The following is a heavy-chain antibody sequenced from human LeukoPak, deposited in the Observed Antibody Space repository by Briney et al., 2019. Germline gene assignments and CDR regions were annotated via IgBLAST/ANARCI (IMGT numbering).Heavy chain of an antibody. CDR1: GGSISSYY. D-gene: IGHD6-13*01. Sequence: PSETLSLTCTVSGGSISSYYWSWIRQPPGKGLEGSGYIYYSGSTNYNPSLNRRVTITVDTSKNQFSVKLSSVTAADTAVYYCARSGAAAHSYYYGMDVWGQGTTVTVSS. V-gene: IGHV4-59*08. CDR2: IYYSGST. CDR3: ARSGAAAHSYYYGMDV. J-gene: IGHJ6*02.